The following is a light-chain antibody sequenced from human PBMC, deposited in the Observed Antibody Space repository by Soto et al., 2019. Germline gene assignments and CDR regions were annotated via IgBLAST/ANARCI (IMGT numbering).Light chain of an antibody. Sequence: EIVLTQSPGTLSLSPGERATLSCRASQSVSSSYLAWYQQKPGQAPRLLIYGASSRATGIPDRFSGSGSGTEFTLPISRREPDDFAVYYCQQYGSSLFTFGPGTKVDIK. CDR3: QQYGSSLFT. J-gene: IGKJ3*01. V-gene: IGKV3-20*01. CDR1: QSVSSSY. CDR2: GAS.